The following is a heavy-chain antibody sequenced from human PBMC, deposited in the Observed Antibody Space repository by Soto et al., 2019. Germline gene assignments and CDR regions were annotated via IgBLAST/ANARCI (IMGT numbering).Heavy chain of an antibody. CDR3: ARRTRYCISTSCYGAMDV. CDR1: GGSISSSSHY. Sequence: QLQLQESGPGLVKPSETLSLTCTVSGGSISSSSHYWGWIRQPPGKGLEWIASIYYSGSTYYNPSLKSRVTISVDTSKNQFSLKLSSVTAADTAVYYCARRTRYCISTSCYGAMDVWGQGTTVTVSS. J-gene: IGHJ6*02. V-gene: IGHV4-39*01. CDR2: IYYSGST. D-gene: IGHD2-2*01.